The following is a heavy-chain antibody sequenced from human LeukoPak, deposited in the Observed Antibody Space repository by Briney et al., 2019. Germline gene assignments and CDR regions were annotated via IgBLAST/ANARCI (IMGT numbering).Heavy chain of an antibody. J-gene: IGHJ4*02. V-gene: IGHV4-4*07. CDR2: IYTSGST. CDR1: GGSISSYY. Sequence: PSETLSLTCTVSGGSISSYYWSWIRQPAGKGLEWVGRIYTSGSTNYNPSLKSRVTMSVDTSKNQFSLKLSSVTAADTAVYYCARDGYYYDSSGYYDKMYYFDYWGQGTLVTVSS. CDR3: ARDGYYYDSSGYYDKMYYFDY. D-gene: IGHD3-22*01.